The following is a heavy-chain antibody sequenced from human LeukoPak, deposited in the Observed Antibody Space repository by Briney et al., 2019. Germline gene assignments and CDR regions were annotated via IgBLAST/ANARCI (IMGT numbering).Heavy chain of an antibody. CDR1: GFTFSSYA. Sequence: GGSLRLSCAASGFTFSSYAMSWVRQAPGKGLEWVSAISGSGGSTYYADSVKGRFTISRDSSKNTLYLQMNSLRAEDTAVYYCAKARQLWPRSPFDYWGQGTLVTVSS. D-gene: IGHD5-18*01. V-gene: IGHV3-23*01. CDR3: AKARQLWPRSPFDY. CDR2: ISGSGGST. J-gene: IGHJ4*02.